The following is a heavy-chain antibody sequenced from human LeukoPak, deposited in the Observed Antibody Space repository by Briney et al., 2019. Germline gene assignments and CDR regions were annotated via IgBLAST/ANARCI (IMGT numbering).Heavy chain of an antibody. Sequence: GGSLRLSCAASGFTFSNAWMSWVRQAPGKGLEWVGRIKSKTDGGTTDYAAPVKGRFTISRDDSKNTLYLQMNSLKTEDTAVYYCTTDRGYCGGDCSPPRGQGTLVTVSS. D-gene: IGHD2-21*02. CDR1: GFTFSNAW. CDR3: TTDRGYCGGDCSPP. J-gene: IGHJ5*02. V-gene: IGHV3-15*01. CDR2: IKSKTDGGTT.